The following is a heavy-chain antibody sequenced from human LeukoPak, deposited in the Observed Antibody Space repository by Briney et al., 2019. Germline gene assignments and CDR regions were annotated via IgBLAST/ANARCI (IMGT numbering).Heavy chain of an antibody. J-gene: IGHJ4*02. CDR3: AKDSWGSAAAGPSPSDY. CDR2: ISGSGANT. V-gene: IGHV3-23*01. Sequence: PGGSLRLSCAASGFTFSSYAMTWVRQAPGKGLEWVSVISGSGANTYYADSVKGRFTISRDNSKNTLYLQMNSLRAEDTAVYYCAKDSWGSAAAGPSPSDYWGQGTLVTVSS. CDR1: GFTFSSYA. D-gene: IGHD6-13*01.